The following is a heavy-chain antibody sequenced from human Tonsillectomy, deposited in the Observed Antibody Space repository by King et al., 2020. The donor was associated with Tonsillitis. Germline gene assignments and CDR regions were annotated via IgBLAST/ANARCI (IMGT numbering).Heavy chain of an antibody. CDR2: IYHSGPP. V-gene: IGHV4-31*03. CDR1: GDSLTSGCYF. CDR3: ARNRDYGDYVDF. D-gene: IGHD4-17*01. Sequence: QLQESGPGLVRPSQTLSLICSVSGDSLTSGCYFWCWIRHHPDKLLEWIGFIYHSGPPYHTPSLRRRLFMSVATSKNQFSLRLTSVTAADTAVYYCARNRDYGDYVDFWGQGTLVAVSS. J-gene: IGHJ4*02.